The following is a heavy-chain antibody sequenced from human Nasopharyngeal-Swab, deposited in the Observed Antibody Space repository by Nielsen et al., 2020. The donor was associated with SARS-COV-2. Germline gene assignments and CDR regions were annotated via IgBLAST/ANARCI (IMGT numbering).Heavy chain of an antibody. CDR1: GFTFSSYE. J-gene: IGHJ4*02. Sequence: SLKISCAASGFTFSSYEMNWVRQAPGKGLEWVSYISSSCSTIYYADSVKGRFTPSRDNAKNSLYLQMNSLRAEDTAVYYCARLRRDGYNVRALYFDYWGQGTLVTVSS. CDR2: ISSSCSTI. V-gene: IGHV3-48*03. D-gene: IGHD5-24*01. CDR3: ARLRRDGYNVRALYFDY.